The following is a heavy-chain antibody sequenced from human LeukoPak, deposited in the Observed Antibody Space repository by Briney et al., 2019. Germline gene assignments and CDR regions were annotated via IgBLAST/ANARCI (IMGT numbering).Heavy chain of an antibody. CDR1: GYTFTSYG. Sequence: ASVKVSCKASGYTFTSYGISWARQAPGQGLEWMGWTSAYNGNTNYAQKLQGRVTMTTDTSTSTAYMELRSLRSDDTAVYYCARDLCSSTSCYRNRAFDIWGQGTMVTVSS. D-gene: IGHD2-2*02. J-gene: IGHJ3*02. V-gene: IGHV1-18*01. CDR2: TSAYNGNT. CDR3: ARDLCSSTSCYRNRAFDI.